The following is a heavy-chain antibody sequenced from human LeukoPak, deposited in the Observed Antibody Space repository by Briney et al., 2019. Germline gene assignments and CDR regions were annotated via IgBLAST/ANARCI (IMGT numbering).Heavy chain of an antibody. V-gene: IGHV1-2*02. CDR3: ARSVGPSGSYYY. D-gene: IGHD1-26*01. CDR2: INPNSGGT. CDR1: GYTFTSYY. Sequence: ASVKVSCKASGYTFTSYYMHWVRQAPGQGLEWMGWINPNSGGTNYAQKFQGRVTMTRDTSISTAYMELSRLRSDDTAVYYCARSVGPSGSYYYWGQGTLVTVSS. J-gene: IGHJ4*02.